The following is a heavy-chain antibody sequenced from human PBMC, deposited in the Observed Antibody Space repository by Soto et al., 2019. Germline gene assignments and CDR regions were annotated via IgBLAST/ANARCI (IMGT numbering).Heavy chain of an antibody. CDR1: GGTFSSYA. CDR3: ARDSQWELRGGNYYYGMDV. Sequence: QVQLVQSGAEVKKPGSSVKVSCKASGGTFSSYAISWVRQAPGQGLEWMGGIIPIFGTANYAQKFRGRVTITADESTSTAYMELSSLRSEDTAVYYCARDSQWELRGGNYYYGMDVWGQGTTVTVSS. J-gene: IGHJ6*02. V-gene: IGHV1-69*01. D-gene: IGHD1-26*01. CDR2: IIPIFGTA.